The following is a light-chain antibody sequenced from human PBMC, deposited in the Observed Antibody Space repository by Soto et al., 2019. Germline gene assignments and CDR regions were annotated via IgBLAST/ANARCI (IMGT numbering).Light chain of an antibody. V-gene: IGKV1-5*01. CDR3: EQYDSRSPWT. CDR2: DAS. Sequence: IQLTQSPSSLSASVGDRVTITCRASESVTICLAWYQQKPGKSPRLLIYDASTLEGGVPSRFSASGSGTEFTLTISSLQPDDFATYYCEQYDSRSPWTFGQGTKIEIK. CDR1: ESVTIC. J-gene: IGKJ1*01.